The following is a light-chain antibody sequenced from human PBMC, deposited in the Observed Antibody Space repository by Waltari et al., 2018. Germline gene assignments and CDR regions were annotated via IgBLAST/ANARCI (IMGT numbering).Light chain of an antibody. V-gene: IGKV3-20*01. CDR1: QSVSSSY. J-gene: IGKJ4*01. Sequence: EIVLTQSPGTLSSSPGERATLSCRASQSVSSSYLAWYQQKPGQAPRLLIYGASSRATGIPDRFSGSGSGTDFTLTISRLEPEDFAVYYCQQYGSLPDTFGGGTKVEIK. CDR2: GAS. CDR3: QQYGSLPDT.